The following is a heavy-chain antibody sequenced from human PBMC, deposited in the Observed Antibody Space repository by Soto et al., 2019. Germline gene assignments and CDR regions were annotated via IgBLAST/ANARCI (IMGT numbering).Heavy chain of an antibody. Sequence: QVQLVQSGAEVKKPGASVKVSCKASGYTFTSYAMHWVRQAPGQRLEWMGWINAGNGNTKYSQKFLSRVTITRDTSARTAYMELSSLRSEDTAVYYCARVSRKAPDYDFWSGYHSDYWGQGTLVTVSS. CDR3: ARVSRKAPDYDFWSGYHSDY. D-gene: IGHD3-3*01. CDR2: INAGNGNT. J-gene: IGHJ4*02. CDR1: GYTFTSYA. V-gene: IGHV1-3*01.